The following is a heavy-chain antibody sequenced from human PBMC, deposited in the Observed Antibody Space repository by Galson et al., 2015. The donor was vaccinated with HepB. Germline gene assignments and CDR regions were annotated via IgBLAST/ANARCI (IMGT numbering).Heavy chain of an antibody. Sequence: SLRLSCAASGFTFDDYGMSWVRQAPGKGLEWVSGINWNGGSTGYADSVKGRFTISRDNAKNSLYLQMNSLRAEDTALYYCARDGGVWGSGSYPSGYYGMDVWGQGTTVTVSS. CDR3: ARDGGVWGSGSYPSGYYGMDV. J-gene: IGHJ6*02. D-gene: IGHD3-10*01. V-gene: IGHV3-20*04. CDR2: INWNGGST. CDR1: GFTFDDYG.